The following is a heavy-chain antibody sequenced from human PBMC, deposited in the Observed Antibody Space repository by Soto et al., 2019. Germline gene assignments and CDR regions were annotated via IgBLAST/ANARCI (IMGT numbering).Heavy chain of an antibody. CDR2: IYSGGST. Sequence: GESLKISCAASGFTVSSKYMSWVRQAPGKGLEWVSVIYSGGSTYYADSVKGRFTISRDNSKNTLYLQMNSLRAEDTAVYYCARDAQDSSGYPFDYWGQGTLVTVSS. J-gene: IGHJ4*02. V-gene: IGHV3-53*01. D-gene: IGHD3-22*01. CDR3: ARDAQDSSGYPFDY. CDR1: GFTVSSKY.